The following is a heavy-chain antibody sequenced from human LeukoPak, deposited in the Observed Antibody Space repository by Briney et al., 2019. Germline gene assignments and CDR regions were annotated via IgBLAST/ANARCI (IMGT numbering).Heavy chain of an antibody. CDR1: GFTFSSYS. Sequence: GGSLRLSCAASGFTFSSYSMNWVRQAPGKGLEWVSSISSSSSYIYYADSVKGRFTISRDNAKNSLYLQMNSLRAEDTAVYYCARVEWGYDSYYFDYWGQGALVTVSS. J-gene: IGHJ4*02. V-gene: IGHV3-21*01. CDR3: ARVEWGYDSYYFDY. D-gene: IGHD5-12*01. CDR2: ISSSSSYI.